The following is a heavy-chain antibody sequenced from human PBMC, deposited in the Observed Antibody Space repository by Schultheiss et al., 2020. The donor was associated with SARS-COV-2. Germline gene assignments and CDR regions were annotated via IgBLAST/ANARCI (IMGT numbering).Heavy chain of an antibody. CDR1: GGSISSSSYY. J-gene: IGHJ4*02. D-gene: IGHD1-1*01. CDR3: ARGYRYSPYYFDY. V-gene: IGHV4-61*05. CDR2: SYYSGST. Sequence: SQTLSLTCTVSGGSISSSSYYWSWMRQPPGKGLEWIGYSYYSGSTNYNPSLKSRVTISVDTSKNQFSLKLSSVTAADTAVYYCARGYRYSPYYFDYWGQGTLVTVSS.